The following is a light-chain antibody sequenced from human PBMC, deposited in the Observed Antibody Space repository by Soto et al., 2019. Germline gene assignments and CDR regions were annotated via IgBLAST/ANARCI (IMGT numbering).Light chain of an antibody. CDR2: DIS. CDR3: QRYDSWPLT. V-gene: IGKV3D-15*01. Sequence: EIVMTQSPATLSVSPGERATLSCRASQSVRSNLAWYLQKPGQAPRLLIYDISNRASVIPARFSGSGSGTEFTLTISSLQSGDSAVYYCQRYDSWPLTFGGGTKVEIK. J-gene: IGKJ4*01. CDR1: QSVRSN.